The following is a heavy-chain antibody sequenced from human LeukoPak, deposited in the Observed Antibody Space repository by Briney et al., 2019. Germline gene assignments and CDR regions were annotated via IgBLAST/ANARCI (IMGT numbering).Heavy chain of an antibody. J-gene: IGHJ4*02. V-gene: IGHV3-33*06. Sequence: GRSLRLSCAASGFTFSTCGMHWVRQAPGKGLEWVAVIWSDGGTKYYGDSVKGRFTISRDNSRNTLYMQMNSLRAEDTAVYYCAKTRAMDSSGYYFDYWGRGILVTVSS. D-gene: IGHD3-22*01. CDR3: AKTRAMDSSGYYFDY. CDR1: GFTFSTCG. CDR2: IWSDGGTK.